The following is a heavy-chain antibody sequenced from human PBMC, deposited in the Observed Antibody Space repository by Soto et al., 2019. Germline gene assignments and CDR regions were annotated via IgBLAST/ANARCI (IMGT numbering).Heavy chain of an antibody. Sequence: QVQLVQSGAEVKKPGSSVKVSCKASGGTFSSYTISWVRQAPGQGLEWMGRIIPILGIANYAQKFQGRVTITADKSTSTAYIELSSLRSEDTAVYYCARSGYKQYYFDYWGQGTLVTVSS. D-gene: IGHD5-12*01. V-gene: IGHV1-69*02. CDR1: GGTFSSYT. J-gene: IGHJ4*02. CDR3: ARSGYKQYYFDY. CDR2: IIPILGIA.